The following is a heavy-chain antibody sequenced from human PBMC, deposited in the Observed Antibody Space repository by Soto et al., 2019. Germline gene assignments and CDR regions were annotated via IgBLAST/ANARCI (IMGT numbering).Heavy chain of an antibody. CDR2: NSSTTNYI. CDR3: ARESEDLTSNFDY. J-gene: IGHJ4*02. CDR1: GFTFTRYS. V-gene: IGHV3-21*01. Sequence: GGSLRLSCAASGFTFTRYSMNWVRQAPGKGLEWVSSNSSTTNYIYYADSMKGRFTVSRDNAKNSVYLEMNSLSAEDTALYYCARESEDLTSNFDYWGQGTLVTVSS.